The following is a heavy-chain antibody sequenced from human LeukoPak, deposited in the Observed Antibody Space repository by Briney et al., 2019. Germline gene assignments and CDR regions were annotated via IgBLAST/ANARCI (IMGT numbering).Heavy chain of an antibody. CDR1: GYTFTYYY. D-gene: IGHD3-3*01. V-gene: IGHV1-2*02. J-gene: IGHJ4*02. CDR3: ASLPYDEPDY. Sequence: ASVNVSCKASGYTFTYYYVHWVRQAPGQGLEWMGCISPNSGGTHYAQNFQGRVTMTRDTSISTAYMELSRLRSDDTAVYFCASLPYDEPDYWGQGTLVTVSS. CDR2: ISPNSGGT.